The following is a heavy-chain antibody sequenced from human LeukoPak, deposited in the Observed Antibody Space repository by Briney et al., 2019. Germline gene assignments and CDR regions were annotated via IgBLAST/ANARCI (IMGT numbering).Heavy chain of an antibody. CDR3: ARVTDGGAFDI. D-gene: IGHD3-16*01. J-gene: IGHJ3*02. Sequence: GASVKVSCKASGGTFSSYAISWVRQAPGQGLEWMGRIIPILSIANYAQKFQGRVTITADKSTSTAYMELSSLRSGDTAVYYCARVTDGGAFDIRGQGTMVTVSS. CDR2: IIPILSIA. V-gene: IGHV1-69*04. CDR1: GGTFSSYA.